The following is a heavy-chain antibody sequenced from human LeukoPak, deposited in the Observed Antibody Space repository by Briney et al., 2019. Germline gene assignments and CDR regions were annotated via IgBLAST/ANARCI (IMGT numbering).Heavy chain of an antibody. CDR3: AKSRDGYNLGWFDP. D-gene: IGHD5-24*01. Sequence: SVKVSCKASGGTFSSYAISWVRQAPGQGLEGMGRIIPIFGTANYAQKFQGRVTITTGESTSTASMELSSLRSEDTAVYYCAKSRDGYNLGWFDPWGQGTLVTVSS. CDR1: GGTFSSYA. CDR2: IIPIFGTA. J-gene: IGHJ5*02. V-gene: IGHV1-69*05.